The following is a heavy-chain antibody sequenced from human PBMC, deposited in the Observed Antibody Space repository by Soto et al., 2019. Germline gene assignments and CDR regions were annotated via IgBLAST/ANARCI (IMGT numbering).Heavy chain of an antibody. CDR1: GYTFTSYD. D-gene: IGHD6-19*01. J-gene: IGHJ3*02. Sequence: ASVKVSCKASGYTFTSYDINWVRQATGQGLEWMGWMNPNSGNTGYAQKFQGRVTMTRNTSISTAYMELSSLRSEDTAVYYCARALIRQWLVHGAFDIWGQGTLVTVSS. V-gene: IGHV1-8*01. CDR2: MNPNSGNT. CDR3: ARALIRQWLVHGAFDI.